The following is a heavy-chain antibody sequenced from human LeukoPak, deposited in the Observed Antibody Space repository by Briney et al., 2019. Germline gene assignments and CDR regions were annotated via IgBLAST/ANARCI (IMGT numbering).Heavy chain of an antibody. D-gene: IGHD1-26*01. Sequence: GASVKVSCKVAGYTFTSYGARWVRQAPGQGSEWMGWISAYNGNTNYAQKLQGRVTMTTDTSTSTAYTELRSLRSDDTAVYYCARFMGAYYFDYWGQRTLDTVSS. J-gene: IGHJ4*02. V-gene: IGHV1-18*01. CDR2: ISAYNGNT. CDR1: GYTFTSYG. CDR3: ARFMGAYYFDY.